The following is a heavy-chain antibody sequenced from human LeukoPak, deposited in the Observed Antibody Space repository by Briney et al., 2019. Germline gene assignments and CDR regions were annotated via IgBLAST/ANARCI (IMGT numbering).Heavy chain of an antibody. CDR3: AGDNIENGDLDYLDL. CDR1: GFTFSSYG. Sequence: GGSLRLSCAASGFTFSSYGMNWVRQAPGKGLEWVSSISSGSTYTYYADSVKGRFTISRDNARDSLYLQMNSLRDEDTAVYYCAGDNIENGDLDYLDLWGQGTLVTVSS. D-gene: IGHD2-21*02. J-gene: IGHJ4*02. V-gene: IGHV3-21*01. CDR2: ISSGSTYT.